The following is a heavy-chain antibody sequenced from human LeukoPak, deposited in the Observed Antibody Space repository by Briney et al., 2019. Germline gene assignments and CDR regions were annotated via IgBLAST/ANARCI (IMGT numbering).Heavy chain of an antibody. D-gene: IGHD3-22*01. V-gene: IGHV1-18*01. Sequence: ASVKVSCKASGYTFTSYGISWVRQAPGQGLEWMGWISAYNGNTNYAQKLQGRVTMTTDTSTSTAYMELRSLRSDDTAVYYCARGFFYYYDSSGYGDCWGQGTLVTVSS. CDR2: ISAYNGNT. CDR3: ARGFFYYYDSSGYGDC. J-gene: IGHJ4*02. CDR1: GYTFTSYG.